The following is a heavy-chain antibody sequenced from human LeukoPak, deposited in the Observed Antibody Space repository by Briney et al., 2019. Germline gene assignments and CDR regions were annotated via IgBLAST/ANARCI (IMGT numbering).Heavy chain of an antibody. V-gene: IGHV5-51*01. J-gene: IGHJ4*02. D-gene: IGHD4-23*01. CDR2: INPGDPDT. CDR1: GYNFPTYW. Sequence: GESLKISCKVSGYNFPTYWIGWVRQMPGKGLEWMGIINPGDPDTIYSPSFRGQVTISADKSISTAYLQWSSLKASDTAMYYCARDRPDYGGTDYWGQGTLVTVSS. CDR3: ARDRPDYGGTDY.